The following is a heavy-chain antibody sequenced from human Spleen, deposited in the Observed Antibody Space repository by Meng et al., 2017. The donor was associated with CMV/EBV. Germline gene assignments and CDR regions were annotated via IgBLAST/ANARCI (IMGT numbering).Heavy chain of an antibody. CDR2: INWNGGST. D-gene: IGHD4-17*01. J-gene: IGHJ3*02. V-gene: IGHV3-20*04. Sequence: GGSLRLSCAASGFTFDDYGMSWVRQAPGKGLEWVSGINWNGGSTGYADSVKGRFTISRDNAKSSLYLQMNSLRAEDTAVYYCARDGGDGDYGASDIWGQGTMVTVSS. CDR1: GFTFDDYG. CDR3: ARDGGDGDYGASDI.